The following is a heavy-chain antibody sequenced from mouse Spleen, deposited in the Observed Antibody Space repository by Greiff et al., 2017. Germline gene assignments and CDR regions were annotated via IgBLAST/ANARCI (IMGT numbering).Heavy chain of an antibody. CDR3: ARPPGSAWFAY. CDR1: GFTFSSYA. CDR2: ISSGGSYT. V-gene: IGHV5-9-3*01. D-gene: IGHD3-1*01. J-gene: IGHJ3*01. Sequence: EVQRVESGGGLVKPGGSLKLSCAASGFTFSSYAMSWVRQTPEKRLEWVATISSGGSYTYYPDSVKGRFTISRDNAKNTLYLQMSSLRSEDTAMYYCARPPGSAWFAYWGQGTLVTVSA.